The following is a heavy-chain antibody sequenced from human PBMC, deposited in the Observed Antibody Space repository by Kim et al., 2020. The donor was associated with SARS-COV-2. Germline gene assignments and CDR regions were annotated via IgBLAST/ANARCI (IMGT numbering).Heavy chain of an antibody. D-gene: IGHD3-10*01. CDR3: ARDLGFGELLWGGMDV. J-gene: IGHJ6*02. Sequence: ASVKVSCKASGYTFTGYYMHWVRQAPGQGLEWMGWINPNSGGTNYAQKFQGRVTMTRDTSISTAYMELSRLRSDDTAVYYCARDLGFGELLWGGMDVWGQGTTVTVSS. CDR2: INPNSGGT. V-gene: IGHV1-2*02. CDR1: GYTFTGYY.